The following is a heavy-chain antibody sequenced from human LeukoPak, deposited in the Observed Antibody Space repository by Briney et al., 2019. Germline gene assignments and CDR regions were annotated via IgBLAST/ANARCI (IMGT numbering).Heavy chain of an antibody. V-gene: IGHV4-59*01. CDR2: VYYSGST. J-gene: IGHJ6*03. CDR1: GGSISSYY. D-gene: IGHD4-17*01. CDR3: ARVGYGDYSRSYYYYMDV. Sequence: SETLSLTCTVSGGSISSYYWSWIRQPPGKGLEWIGYVYYSGSTNYNPSLKSRVTISVDTSKNQFSLKLSSVTAADTAVYYCARVGYGDYSRSYYYYMDVWGKGTTVTVSS.